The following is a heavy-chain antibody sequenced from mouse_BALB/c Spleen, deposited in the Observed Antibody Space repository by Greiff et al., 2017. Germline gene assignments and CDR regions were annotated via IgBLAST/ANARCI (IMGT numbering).Heavy chain of an antibody. CDR1: GFTFSDYG. CDR2: ISNLAYSI. D-gene: IGHD1-1*01. Sequence: DVKLMESGGGLVQPGGSRKLSCAASGFTFSDYGMAWVRQAPGKGPEWVAFISNLAYSIYYADTVTGRFTISRENAKNTLYLEMSSLRSEDTAMYYCARDYYGSSWYFDVWGAGTTVTVSS. J-gene: IGHJ1*01. CDR3: ARDYYGSSWYFDV. V-gene: IGHV5-15*02.